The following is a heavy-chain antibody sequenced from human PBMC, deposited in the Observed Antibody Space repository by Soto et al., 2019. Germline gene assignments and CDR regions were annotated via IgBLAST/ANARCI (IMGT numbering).Heavy chain of an antibody. V-gene: IGHV1-69*01. J-gene: IGHJ5*02. D-gene: IGHD1-7*01. Sequence: QVQLVQSGAEVKKPGSSVKVSCKASGGTFSSYAISWVRQAPGQGLEWMGGIIPIFGTANYAQKFQGRVTITGDESTGTAYMGGGSLGSEDRAVYYGARAGGELRGDWFDPWGQGTLVTVSS. CDR1: GGTFSSYA. CDR2: IIPIFGTA. CDR3: ARAGGELRGDWFDP.